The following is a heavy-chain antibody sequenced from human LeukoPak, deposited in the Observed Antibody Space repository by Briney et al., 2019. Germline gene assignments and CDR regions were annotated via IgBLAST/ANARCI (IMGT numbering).Heavy chain of an antibody. J-gene: IGHJ4*02. D-gene: IGHD4-17*01. CDR1: GYTFTSYA. V-gene: IGHV1-3*01. CDR3: ARGDGDYPPYYFDY. Sequence: ASVKVSCKASGYTFTSYAMHWVRQAPGQMLEWMGWINAGNGNTKYSQRFQGRVTITRDTSASTAYMELSSLRSEDTAVYYCARGDGDYPPYYFDYWGQGTLVTVSS. CDR2: INAGNGNT.